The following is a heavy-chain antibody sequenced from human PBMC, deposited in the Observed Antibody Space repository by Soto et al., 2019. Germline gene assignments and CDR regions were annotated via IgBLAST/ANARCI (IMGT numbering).Heavy chain of an antibody. D-gene: IGHD5-18*01. CDR2: IYHSGST. V-gene: IGHV4-4*02. CDR1: GGSISSSNW. CDR3: ARGYRGYSYGYYYYYGMDV. Sequence: PSETLSLTCAVSGGSISSSNWWSWVRQPPGKELQWIGEIYHSGSTNYIPSLKSRVTISVDTSKNQFSLKLSSVTAADTAVYYCARGYRGYSYGYYYYYGMDVWGQGTTVTVSS. J-gene: IGHJ6*02.